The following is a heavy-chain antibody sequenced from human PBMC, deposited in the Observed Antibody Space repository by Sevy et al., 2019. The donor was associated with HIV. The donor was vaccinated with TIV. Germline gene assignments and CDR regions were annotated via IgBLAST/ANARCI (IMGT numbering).Heavy chain of an antibody. CDR2: ISWNSGSI. V-gene: IGHV3-9*01. J-gene: IGHJ1*01. CDR1: GFTFDDYA. Sequence: GGSLRLSCAASGFTFDDYAMHWVWQAPGKGLEWVSGISWNSGSIGYADSVKGRFTISRDNAKNSLYLQMNSLRAEDTALYYCAKDDSSAMIGIGYFQHWGQGTLVTVSS. CDR3: AKDDSSAMIGIGYFQH. D-gene: IGHD3-22*01.